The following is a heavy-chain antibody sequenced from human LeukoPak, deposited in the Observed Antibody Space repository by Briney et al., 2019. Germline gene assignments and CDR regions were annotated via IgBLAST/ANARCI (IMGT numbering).Heavy chain of an antibody. Sequence: SETLSLTCAVYVGSFSGYYWSWIRHPPGKGLEWIGSIYDSGSTYYNPSLKSRVTISVDTSKDQFSLKLNSVTAADTAVYYCARHYGPWGQGTLVTVSS. CDR3: ARHYGP. J-gene: IGHJ5*02. CDR1: VGSFSGYY. CDR2: IYDSGST. D-gene: IGHD3-16*01. V-gene: IGHV4-34*01.